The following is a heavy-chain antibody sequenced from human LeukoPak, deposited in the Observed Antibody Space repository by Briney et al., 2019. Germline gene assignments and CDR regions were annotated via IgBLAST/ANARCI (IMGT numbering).Heavy chain of an antibody. CDR3: ARVFQQWPNRYYMDV. J-gene: IGHJ6*03. Sequence: EASVKVSCKASSYTFTSYGISWVRQAPGQGLEWMGWISAYNSNTNYAQKLQGRVTMTTDTSTSTAYMELRSLRSDDTAVYYCARVFQQWPNRYYMDVWGKGTTVTISS. CDR1: SYTFTSYG. D-gene: IGHD6-19*01. V-gene: IGHV1-18*01. CDR2: ISAYNSNT.